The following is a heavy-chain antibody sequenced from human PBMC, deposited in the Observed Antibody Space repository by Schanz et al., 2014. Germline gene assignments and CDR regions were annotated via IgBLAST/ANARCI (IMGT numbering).Heavy chain of an antibody. Sequence: GQLVESGGGLVQPGGSLRLSCATSGFTFSSYGMHWVRQSPGKGLEWVALIWYDGSNEYYADSVKGRFTISRDNPKKTLYLQMNSLRAEDTAVYYCARDHQWLARYYMDVWGKGTTVTVSS. CDR1: GFTFSSYG. D-gene: IGHD6-19*01. CDR2: IWYDGSNE. CDR3: ARDHQWLARYYMDV. V-gene: IGHV3-33*01. J-gene: IGHJ6*03.